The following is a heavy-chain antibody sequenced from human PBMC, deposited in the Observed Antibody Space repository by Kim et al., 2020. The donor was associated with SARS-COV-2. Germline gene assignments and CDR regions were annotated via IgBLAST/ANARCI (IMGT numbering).Heavy chain of an antibody. CDR3: ARAYSSSWLFDY. V-gene: IGHV1-46*01. Sequence: SYAQKFQGRVTMTRDTSTSTVYMELSSLRSEDTAVYYCARAYSSSWLFDYWGQGTLVTVSS. D-gene: IGHD6-13*01. J-gene: IGHJ4*02.